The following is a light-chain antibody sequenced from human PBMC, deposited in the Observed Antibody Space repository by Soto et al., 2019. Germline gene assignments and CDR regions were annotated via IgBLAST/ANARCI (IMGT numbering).Light chain of an antibody. V-gene: IGLV4-69*02. CDR1: TGHSSYA. CDR2: LNSDGSH. J-gene: IGLJ3*02. CDR3: QTWDTGIWV. Sequence: QPVLTQSPSASDSLGASVKLTCTLSTGHSSYAIAWHQQQPEKGPRYLMKLNSDGSHRKGDGIPDRFSGSTSGAERYLTISSLQSEDEADYYCQTWDTGIWVFGGGTKLTVL.